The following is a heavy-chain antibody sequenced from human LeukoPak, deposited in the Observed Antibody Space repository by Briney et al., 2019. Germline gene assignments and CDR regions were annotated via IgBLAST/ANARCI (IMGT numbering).Heavy chain of an antibody. J-gene: IGHJ5*02. D-gene: IGHD2/OR15-2a*01. V-gene: IGHV1-2*02. CDR1: GYTFRGNY. Sequence: ASVKVSCKASGYTFRGNYMHWVRQAPGQGLEWMGWINPNSGGTNYAQKFQGRVTMTRDTSISTAYMELSRLRSDDTAVYCCARDRPFPSLGEASNWFDPWGQGTLVTVSS. CDR3: ARDRPFPSLGEASNWFDP. CDR2: INPNSGGT.